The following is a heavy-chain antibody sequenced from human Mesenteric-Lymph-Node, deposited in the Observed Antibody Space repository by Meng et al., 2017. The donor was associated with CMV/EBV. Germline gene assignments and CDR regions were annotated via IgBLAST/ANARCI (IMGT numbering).Heavy chain of an antibody. CDR2: IIPIFGTA. J-gene: IGHJ4*02. Sequence: TFSSYAISWVRQAPGQGLEWMGGIIPIFGTANYAQKFQGRVTITADESTSTAYMELSSLRSEDTAVYYCANDVGRDCSSGNCYLSLWGQGTLVTVSS. V-gene: IGHV1-69*01. CDR1: TFSSYA. CDR3: ANDVGRDCSSGNCYLSL. D-gene: IGHD2-2*01.